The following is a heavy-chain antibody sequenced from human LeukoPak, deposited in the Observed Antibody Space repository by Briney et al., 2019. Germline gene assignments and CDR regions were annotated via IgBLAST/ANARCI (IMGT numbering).Heavy chain of an antibody. CDR1: GVPISSYY. V-gene: IGHV4-4*09. CDR2: IYTSGST. Sequence: SETLSLTCTVSGVPISSYYWSWIRQPPGKGLEWIGYIYTSGSTNYNPSLKSRVTISVDTSKNQFSLKLSSVTAADTAVYYCARTELEWLLSGYYYYYMDVWGKGTTVTVSS. CDR3: ARTELEWLLSGYYYYYMDV. D-gene: IGHD3-3*01. J-gene: IGHJ6*03.